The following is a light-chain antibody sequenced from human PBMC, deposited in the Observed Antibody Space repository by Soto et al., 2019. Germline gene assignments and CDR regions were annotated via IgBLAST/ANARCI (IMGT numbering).Light chain of an antibody. Sequence: DIQMTQSPSSLSASVGDRVTITCRASQSISSFLNWYQHKPGKAPKLLIYAASSLQSGVPSRFSGSGSWTAFTLTISSLQPEDFATYYCQQSYSTPYTFGHGTKLEIK. CDR1: QSISSF. CDR3: QQSYSTPYT. J-gene: IGKJ2*01. CDR2: AAS. V-gene: IGKV1-39*01.